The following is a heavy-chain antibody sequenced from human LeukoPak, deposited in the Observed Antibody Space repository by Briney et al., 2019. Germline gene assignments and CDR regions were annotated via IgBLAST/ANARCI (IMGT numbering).Heavy chain of an antibody. V-gene: IGHV1-69*13. D-gene: IGHD3-10*01. CDR3: ARGGSRYSTPSWYGMDV. CDR2: IIPIFGTA. Sequence: ASVKVSCKASGGTFSSYAISWVRQAPGQGLEWMGGIIPIFGTANYAQEFQGRVTITADESTSTAYMELSSLRSEDTAVYYCARGGSRYSTPSWYGMDVWGQGTTVTVSS. CDR1: GGTFSSYA. J-gene: IGHJ6*02.